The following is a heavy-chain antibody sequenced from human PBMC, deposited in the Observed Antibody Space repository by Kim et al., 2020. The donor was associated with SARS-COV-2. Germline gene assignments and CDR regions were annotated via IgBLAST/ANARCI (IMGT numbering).Heavy chain of an antibody. Sequence: GGSLRLSCSASGFTFSSYAMHWVRQAPGKGLEYVSAISSNGGSTYYADSVKGRFTISRDNSKNTLYLQMSSLRAEDTAVYYCVKEGSDYDSSGYSLGNYFDYWGQGTLVTVSS. CDR2: ISSNGGST. CDR3: VKEGSDYDSSGYSLGNYFDY. D-gene: IGHD3-22*01. J-gene: IGHJ4*02. CDR1: GFTFSSYA. V-gene: IGHV3-64D*06.